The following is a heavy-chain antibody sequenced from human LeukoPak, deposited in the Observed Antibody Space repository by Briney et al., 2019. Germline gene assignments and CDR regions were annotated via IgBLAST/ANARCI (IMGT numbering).Heavy chain of an antibody. CDR3: ARAAVTTLGYYYYMDV. Sequence: GRSLRLSCAASGFTFSSYAMRWARQAPGKGLEWLSAISGSGGSTYYADSVKGRFTISRDSSKNTLYLQMNSLRAEDTAVYYCARAAVTTLGYYYYMDVWGKGTTVTISS. J-gene: IGHJ6*03. D-gene: IGHD4-17*01. CDR2: ISGSGGST. V-gene: IGHV3-23*01. CDR1: GFTFSSYA.